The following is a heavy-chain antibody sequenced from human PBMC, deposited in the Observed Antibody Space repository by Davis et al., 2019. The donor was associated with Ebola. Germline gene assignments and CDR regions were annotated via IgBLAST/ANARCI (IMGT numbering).Heavy chain of an antibody. V-gene: IGHV1-3*01. CDR1: GYTFTNYA. D-gene: IGHD3-3*01. Sequence: ASVKASCKTSGYTFTNYAIHWVRQAPGQRLEWMGWINAGNGNTKYSQKFQGRVTITRDTSASTAYMELSSLRSEDTAVYYCARDLTGFLEWLVFDYWGQGTLVTVSS. CDR3: ARDLTGFLEWLVFDY. CDR2: INAGNGNT. J-gene: IGHJ4*02.